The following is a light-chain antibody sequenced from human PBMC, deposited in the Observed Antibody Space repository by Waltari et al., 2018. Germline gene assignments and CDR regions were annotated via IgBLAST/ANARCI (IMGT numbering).Light chain of an antibody. Sequence: QSALTQPASVSGSPGQSITISCTGTSSDVGGYNYVSWYQQHPGKAPQVMIYEVSNRYPGFSNRFSGSKSGNTASLTISGLQAEDEADYYCSSKSSSSTLVVFGGGTKLTVL. CDR1: SSDVGGYNY. J-gene: IGLJ2*01. CDR2: EVS. V-gene: IGLV2-14*01. CDR3: SSKSSSSTLVV.